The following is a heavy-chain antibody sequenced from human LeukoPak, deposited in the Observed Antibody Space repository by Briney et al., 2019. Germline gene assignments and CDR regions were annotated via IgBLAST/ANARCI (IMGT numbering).Heavy chain of an antibody. CDR3: AKDRGNDYCFDY. CDR1: GFTFSPHS. V-gene: IGHV3-30*02. J-gene: IGHJ4*02. D-gene: IGHD1-1*01. Sequence: PGGSLRLSCAASGFTFSPHSMHWVLQAPGKGLEWVAFIRYDGSNKYYADSVKGRFTISRDNSKNTLYLQMNSLRAEDTAVYYCAKDRGNDYCFDYWGQGTLVTVSS. CDR2: IRYDGSNK.